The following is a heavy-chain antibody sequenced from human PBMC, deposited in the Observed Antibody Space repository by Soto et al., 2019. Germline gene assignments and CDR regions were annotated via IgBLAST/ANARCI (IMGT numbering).Heavy chain of an antibody. J-gene: IGHJ6*02. V-gene: IGHV1-69*13. D-gene: IGHD2-2*02. Sequence: ASVKVSCKASGGTFSSYAISWVRQAPGQGLEWMGGIIPIFGTANYAQKFQGRVTITADESTSTAYMELSSLRSEDTAVYYCARDKGDIVVVPAAISNRLNYYYGMDVWGQGTAGAVS. CDR2: IIPIFGTA. CDR1: GGTFSSYA. CDR3: ARDKGDIVVVPAAISNRLNYYYGMDV.